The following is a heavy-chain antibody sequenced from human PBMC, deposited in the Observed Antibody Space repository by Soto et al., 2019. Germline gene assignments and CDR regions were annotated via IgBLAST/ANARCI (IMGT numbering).Heavy chain of an antibody. J-gene: IGHJ4*01. Sequence: ASVKVFGKTSGYTFIDDVIHWVRQAPGQGLEWMGCINPSSDATDYSQKFRGRVTMARDTSIGTASMELSRLRSDDNAVYYCVRGLRWRDLDYWG. CDR1: GYTFIDDV. CDR3: VRGLRWRDLDY. V-gene: IGHV1-2*02. D-gene: IGHD2-15*01. CDR2: INPSSDAT.